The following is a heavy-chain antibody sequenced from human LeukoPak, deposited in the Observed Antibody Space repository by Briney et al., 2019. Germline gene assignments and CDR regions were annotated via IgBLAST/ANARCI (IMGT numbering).Heavy chain of an antibody. CDR1: GFTFTSSA. J-gene: IGHJ4*02. D-gene: IGHD3-22*01. Sequence: SVKVSCKASGFTFTSSAMQWVRQARGQRLEGIGWIVVGSGNTNYAQKFQERVTITRDMSTSTAYMELSSLRSEDTAVYYCAAFDNYYDSSGYDGWGQGTLVTVSS. CDR3: AAFDNYYDSSGYDG. V-gene: IGHV1-58*02. CDR2: IVVGSGNT.